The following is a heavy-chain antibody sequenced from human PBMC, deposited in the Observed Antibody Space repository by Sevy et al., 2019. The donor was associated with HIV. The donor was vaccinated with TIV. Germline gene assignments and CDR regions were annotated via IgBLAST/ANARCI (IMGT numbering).Heavy chain of an antibody. CDR2: IYPGDSDT. Sequence: GESLKISCKGSGYSFTSYWIGWVRQMPGKGLEWMGIIYPGDSDTRYSPSFQGQVTISAHKSISTAYLQWSSLKASDTAMDYCARHELTYYYDSSGYWGLYNWFDPWGQGTLVTVSS. D-gene: IGHD3-22*01. CDR3: ARHELTYYYDSSGYWGLYNWFDP. J-gene: IGHJ5*02. V-gene: IGHV5-51*01. CDR1: GYSFTSYW.